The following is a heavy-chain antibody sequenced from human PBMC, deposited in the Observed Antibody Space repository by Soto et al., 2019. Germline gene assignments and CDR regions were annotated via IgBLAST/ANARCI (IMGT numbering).Heavy chain of an antibody. V-gene: IGHV1-69*12. D-gene: IGHD5-12*01. CDR2: IIPIFGTA. CDR1: GGTFSSYT. CDR3: ARGNHRWLQLWYFDL. Sequence: QVQLVQSGAEMKKPGSSVTVSCKASGGTFSSYTISWVRQAPGQGLEWMGGIIPIFGTANYAQKFQGRVTITADESTSIAYMELSSLRSEDTAVYYCARGNHRWLQLWYFDLWGRGTLVTVSS. J-gene: IGHJ2*01.